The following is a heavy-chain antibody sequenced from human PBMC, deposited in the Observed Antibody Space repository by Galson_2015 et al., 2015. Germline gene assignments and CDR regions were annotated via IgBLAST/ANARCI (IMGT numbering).Heavy chain of an antibody. Sequence: SLRLSCAASGFTFSGSTMHWVRQASGKGLEWVGRIRSKSDSYATAFAASVKGRFTISRDDSEDTAFLQRNSLKTEDTAVYYCMTPVSAGGGMDVWGQGTTVTVSS. CDR3: MTPVSAGGGMDV. CDR2: IRSKSDSYAT. D-gene: IGHD4-17*01. CDR1: GFTFSGST. J-gene: IGHJ6*02. V-gene: IGHV3-73*01.